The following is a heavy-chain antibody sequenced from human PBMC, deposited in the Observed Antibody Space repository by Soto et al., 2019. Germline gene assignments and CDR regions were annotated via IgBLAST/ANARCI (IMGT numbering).Heavy chain of an antibody. J-gene: IGHJ5*01. CDR3: ARAPSGEFDS. Sequence: EVQLVESGGGLVQPGGSLRLSCAASGFTFSTYWMHWVRQAPGKGLVWVSRINTDGSKTTYPDSVKGRYTISRDNAKNTVYLQMNSLRVEDTAVYYCARAPSGEFDSWGQGTLVTVSS. V-gene: IGHV3-74*01. CDR2: INTDGSKT. CDR1: GFTFSTYW.